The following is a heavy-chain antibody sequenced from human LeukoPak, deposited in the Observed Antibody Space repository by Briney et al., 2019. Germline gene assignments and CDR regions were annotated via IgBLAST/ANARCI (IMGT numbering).Heavy chain of an antibody. Sequence: GGSLRLSCTASGFTFGDYGMSWVRQAPGKGLEWVAFIWSDGSNKYYADSVKGRFTISRDNSKNTLYLQMNSLRAEDTAVYYCARSLSSRGLIIPKTSRYFDYWGQGTLVTVSS. V-gene: IGHV3-30*02. J-gene: IGHJ4*02. CDR3: ARSLSSRGLIIPKTSRYFDY. D-gene: IGHD3-10*01. CDR1: GFTFGDYG. CDR2: IWSDGSNK.